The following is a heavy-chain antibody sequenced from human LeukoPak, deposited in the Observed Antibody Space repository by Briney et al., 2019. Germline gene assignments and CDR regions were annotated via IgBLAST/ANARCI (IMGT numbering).Heavy chain of an antibody. CDR1: GGSISSGGYY. D-gene: IGHD4-23*01. CDR2: IYYSGST. Sequence: SETLSLTCTASGGSISSGGYYWSWIRQHPGKGLEWIGYIYYSGSTYYNPSLKSRVTISVDTSKNQFSLKLSSVTAADTAVYYCARYRGNPGVFDYWGQGTLVTVSS. CDR3: ARYRGNPGVFDY. J-gene: IGHJ4*02. V-gene: IGHV4-31*03.